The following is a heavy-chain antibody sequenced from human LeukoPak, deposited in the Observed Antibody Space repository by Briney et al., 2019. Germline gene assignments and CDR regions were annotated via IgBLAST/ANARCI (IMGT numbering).Heavy chain of an antibody. CDR3: AKDLFRVITMVRGVPNWFDP. Sequence: PGGSLRLSCAASGFTFSSYGMHWVRQAPGKGLEWVAVISYDGSNKYYADSVKGRFTISRDNSKNTLYLQMNSLRAEDTAVYYCAKDLFRVITMVRGVPNWFDPWGQGTLVTVPS. J-gene: IGHJ5*02. CDR1: GFTFSSYG. V-gene: IGHV3-30*18. CDR2: ISYDGSNK. D-gene: IGHD3-10*01.